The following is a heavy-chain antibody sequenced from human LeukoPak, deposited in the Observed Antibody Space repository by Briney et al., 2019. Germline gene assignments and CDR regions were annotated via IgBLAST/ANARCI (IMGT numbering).Heavy chain of an antibody. V-gene: IGHV3-23*01. J-gene: IGHJ4*02. CDR2: ISGSGGST. CDR1: GFTFSSYA. D-gene: IGHD3-22*01. Sequence: GGSLRLSCAASGFTFSSYAMSWVRQAPGKGLEWVSAISGSGGSTYYADSVKGRFTISRDNSKNTLYLQMNSLRAEDTAVYYCAREVSYYDSSGYYYGYWGQGTLVTVSS. CDR3: AREVSYYDSSGYYYGY.